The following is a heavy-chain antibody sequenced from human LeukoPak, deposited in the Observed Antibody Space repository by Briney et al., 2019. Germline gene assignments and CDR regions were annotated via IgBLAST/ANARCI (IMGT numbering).Heavy chain of an antibody. J-gene: IGHJ4*02. CDR1: GGTSNSHA. CDR2: TTPNLGTT. CDR3: ATTNDGGGYQWGDFFDF. V-gene: IGHV1-69*04. D-gene: IGHD3-22*01. Sequence: GASVKVSCKASGGTSNSHAISWVRQAPGQGLEWMGRTTPNLGTTNRAQNFQDRVTLTADKSTNTAYMELTSLTSDDTAVYYCATTNDGGGYQWGDFFDFWGQGTLVTVSS.